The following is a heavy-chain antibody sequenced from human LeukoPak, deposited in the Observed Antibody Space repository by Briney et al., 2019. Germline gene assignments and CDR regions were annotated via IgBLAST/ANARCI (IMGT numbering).Heavy chain of an antibody. Sequence: NTSETLSLTCTVSGGSISSYYWSWIRQPAGKGLEWIGRIYTSGSTNYNPSLKSRVTISVDTSKNQFSLKLSSVTAADTAVYYCARGAYCGGDCWLMRGAFDIWGQGTMVTVSS. CDR2: IYTSGST. J-gene: IGHJ3*02. V-gene: IGHV4-4*07. CDR1: GGSISSYY. CDR3: ARGAYCGGDCWLMRGAFDI. D-gene: IGHD2-21*02.